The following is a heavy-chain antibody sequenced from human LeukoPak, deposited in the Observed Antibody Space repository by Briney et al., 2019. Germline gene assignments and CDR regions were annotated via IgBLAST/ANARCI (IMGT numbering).Heavy chain of an antibody. V-gene: IGHV4-59*01. CDR1: DDSITMYY. CDR2: VYHTGST. Sequence: SETLSLTCSVSDDSITMYYWTWIRQPPGKGLEWIGYVYHTGSTNFNPSLNGRVSISRDTIKNLFSLRLRSVTAADTAVYFCARGRVSSSTWYSTYYYYFYMDVWGKGTTVTVSS. CDR3: ARGRVSSSTWYSTYYYYFYMDV. D-gene: IGHD1-1*01. J-gene: IGHJ6*03.